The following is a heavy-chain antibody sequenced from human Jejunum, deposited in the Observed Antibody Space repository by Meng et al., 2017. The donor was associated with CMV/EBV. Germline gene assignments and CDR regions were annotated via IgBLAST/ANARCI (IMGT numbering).Heavy chain of an antibody. J-gene: IGHJ4*02. V-gene: IGHV1-2*02. D-gene: IGHD1-26*01. CDR2: INPNTGGT. CDR3: AKDGGSYLDYYFDY. CDR1: EYTFTDYY. Sequence: EYTFTDYYRHWVRQAPGQGLEWMGWINPNTGGTNYAQKFQGRVTMTRDTSTNTAYMELTRLRSDDTALYYCAKDGGSYLDYYFDYWGQGTRVTVSS.